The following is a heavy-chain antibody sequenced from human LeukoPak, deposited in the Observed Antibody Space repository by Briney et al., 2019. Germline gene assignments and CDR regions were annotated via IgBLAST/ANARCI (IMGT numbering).Heavy chain of an antibody. CDR2: ISYDGSNK. J-gene: IGHJ4*02. CDR1: GFTFSSYV. CDR3: ARDGGRGTVRLFDY. Sequence: GGSLRLSCAASGFTFSSYVMHCVRQAPGKGLEWVAVISYDGSNKNYADSVKGRFTISRDNSKNTLSLQVNSLRVEDTAVYYCARDGGRGTVRLFDYWGQGTLVTVSS. D-gene: IGHD3-16*01. V-gene: IGHV3-30*04.